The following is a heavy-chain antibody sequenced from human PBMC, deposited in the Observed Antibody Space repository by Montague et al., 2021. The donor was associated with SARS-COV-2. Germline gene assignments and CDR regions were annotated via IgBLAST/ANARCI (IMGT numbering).Heavy chain of an antibody. CDR3: ARIPFGYYGMDV. J-gene: IGHJ6*02. CDR1: AGSISGSNW. V-gene: IGHV4-4*02. CDR2: IYHSGGT. D-gene: IGHD3-16*01. Sequence: SETLSLTCAVSAGSISGSNWWSWVRQPPGKGLEWIADIYHSGGTNYNPSRKSGATISEDKSKNQFSLKMSSVTAADTAVYYGARIPFGYYGMDVWGQGTTVTVSS.